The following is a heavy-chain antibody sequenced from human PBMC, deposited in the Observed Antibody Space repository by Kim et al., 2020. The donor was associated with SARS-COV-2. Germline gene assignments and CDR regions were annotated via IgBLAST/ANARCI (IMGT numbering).Heavy chain of an antibody. V-gene: IGHV3-43*02. D-gene: IGHD4-17*01. CDR2: ISGDGGST. CDR3: AKDIPIYGDYAGDYFDY. CDR1: GFTFDDYA. Sequence: GGSLRLSCAASGFTFDDYAMHWVRQAPGKGLEWVSLISGDGGSTYYADSVKGRFTISRDNSKNSLYLQMNSLRTEDTALYYCAKDIPIYGDYAGDYFDYWGQGTLVTVSS. J-gene: IGHJ4*02.